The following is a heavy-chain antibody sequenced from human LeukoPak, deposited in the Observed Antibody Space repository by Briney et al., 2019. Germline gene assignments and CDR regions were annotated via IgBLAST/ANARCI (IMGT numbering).Heavy chain of an antibody. CDR3: AKVRAAATYYFDY. CDR1: GYTFSSYA. J-gene: IGHJ4*02. V-gene: IGHV3-23*01. D-gene: IGHD6-13*01. Sequence: ASVKVSCKASGYTFSSYAMSWVRQAPGKGLEWVSAISGSGGSTYYADSVKGRFTISRDNSKNTLYLQMNSLRAEDTAVYYCAKVRAAATYYFDYWGQGTLVTVSS. CDR2: ISGSGGST.